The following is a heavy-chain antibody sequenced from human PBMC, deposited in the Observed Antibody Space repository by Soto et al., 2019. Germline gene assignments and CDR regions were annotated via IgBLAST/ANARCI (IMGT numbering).Heavy chain of an antibody. Sequence: QVQLVQSGAEVKKPGSSVKVSCKASGGTFSSYTISWVRQAPGQGLEWMGRIIPILGIANYAQKFQGRVTITADKSTSTAYMELSSLRSEDTAVYYCARDYGDTAMVTSWFDPWGQGTLVTVSS. CDR3: ARDYGDTAMVTSWFDP. J-gene: IGHJ5*02. CDR2: IIPILGIA. CDR1: GGTFSSYT. D-gene: IGHD5-18*01. V-gene: IGHV1-69*08.